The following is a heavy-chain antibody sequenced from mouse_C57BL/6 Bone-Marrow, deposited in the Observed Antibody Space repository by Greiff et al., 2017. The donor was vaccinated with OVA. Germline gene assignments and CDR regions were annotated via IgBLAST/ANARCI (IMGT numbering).Heavy chain of an antibody. D-gene: IGHD2-5*01. CDR1: GFSLTSYG. CDR3: ARRESNPYAMDY. V-gene: IGHV2-2*01. CDR2: IWSGGST. Sequence: VKLMESGPGLVQPSQSLSITCTVSGFSLTSYGVHWVRQSPGKGLEWLGVIWSGGSTDYNAAFISRLSISKDNSKSQVFFKMNSLQDDDTAIYYCARRESNPYAMDYWGQGTSVTVSS. J-gene: IGHJ4*01.